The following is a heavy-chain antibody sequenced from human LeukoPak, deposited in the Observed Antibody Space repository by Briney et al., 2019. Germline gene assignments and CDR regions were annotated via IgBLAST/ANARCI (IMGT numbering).Heavy chain of an antibody. CDR2: ISWNSGSI. Sequence: GGSLRLSCAASGFTFDDYAMHWVRQAPGKGLEWVSGISWNSGSIGYADSVKGRFTISRDNAKNSLYLQMNSLRAEDTAVYYCAADGYSSPFDYWGQGTLVTVSS. J-gene: IGHJ4*02. CDR3: AADGYSSPFDY. CDR1: GFTFDDYA. D-gene: IGHD5-24*01. V-gene: IGHV3-9*01.